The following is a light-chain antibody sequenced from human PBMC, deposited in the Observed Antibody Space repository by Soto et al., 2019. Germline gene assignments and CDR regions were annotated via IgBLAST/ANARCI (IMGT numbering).Light chain of an antibody. J-gene: IGLJ1*01. CDR2: ESS. V-gene: IGLV2-8*01. CDR3: QSYDSSLSGYV. Sequence: SALPQAPSGSGSPGQSVTISCTGTSSDVGGYNYVSWYQQHPGTAPKLMIYESSKRPSGVPDRFSGSKSGTSASLAITGLQAEDEADYYCQSYDSSLSGYVFGTGTKVTVL. CDR1: SSDVGGYNY.